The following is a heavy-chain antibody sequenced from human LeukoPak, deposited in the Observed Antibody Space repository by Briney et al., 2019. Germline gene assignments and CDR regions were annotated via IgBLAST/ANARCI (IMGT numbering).Heavy chain of an antibody. V-gene: IGHV1-2*02. Sequence: ASVKVSCKASGYTFTGYYMHWVRQAPGQGLEWMGWINPNSGGTNYAQKFQGRVTMTRDTSISTAYMELSRLRPDDTAVYYCARESYYDSSGYPDYWGQGTLVTVSS. CDR2: INPNSGGT. J-gene: IGHJ4*02. CDR1: GYTFTGYY. CDR3: ARESYYDSSGYPDY. D-gene: IGHD3-22*01.